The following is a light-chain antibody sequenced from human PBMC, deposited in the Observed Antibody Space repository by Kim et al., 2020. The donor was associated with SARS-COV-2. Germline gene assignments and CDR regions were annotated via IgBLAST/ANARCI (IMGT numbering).Light chain of an antibody. CDR1: SSNIASNY. V-gene: IGLV1-51*01. J-gene: IGLJ1*01. Sequence: GQTVTISCAGTSSNIASNYVSWYQQFPGTAPKLLIYDDKNRPSAIPDRFSGSKSGTSATLGITGLQSGDEADYYCGSWDTSLTSYVFGTGTKVTVL. CDR2: DDK. CDR3: GSWDTSLTSYV.